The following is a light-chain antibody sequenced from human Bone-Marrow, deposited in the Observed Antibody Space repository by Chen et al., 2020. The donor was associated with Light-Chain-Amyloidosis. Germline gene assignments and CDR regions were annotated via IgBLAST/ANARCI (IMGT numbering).Light chain of an antibody. J-gene: IGLJ2*01. CDR2: EVN. CDR1: SSDVGGYNF. CDR3: SSYRSGSYVL. Sequence: QSALTQPASVSGSPGQSITISSAGTSSDVGGYNFVSWYQQNAGKVPRLIIYEVNHRPSGVSSRFSASKSGNTASLTISGLQTEDEGDYYCSSYRSGSYVLFGGGTKLTVL. V-gene: IGLV2-14*01.